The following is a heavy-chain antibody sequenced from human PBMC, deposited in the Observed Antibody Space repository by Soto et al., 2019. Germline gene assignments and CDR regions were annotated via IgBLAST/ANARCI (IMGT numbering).Heavy chain of an antibody. D-gene: IGHD1-26*01. CDR1: GGSISSGGYS. V-gene: IGHV4-30-2*01. CDR3: AGGPGVARNY. CDR2: IYHSGST. J-gene: IGHJ4*02. Sequence: QLQLQESGSGLVKPSQTLSLTCAVSGGSISSGGYSWSWIRQPPGKGLEWIGYIYHSGSTYSNPTITSQVTKSVDKSKNQFPLKLSSVTAADTAVYYCAGGPGVARNYWGQGTLVTVSS.